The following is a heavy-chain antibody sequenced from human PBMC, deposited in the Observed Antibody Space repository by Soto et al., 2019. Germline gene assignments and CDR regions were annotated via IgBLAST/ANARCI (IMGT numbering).Heavy chain of an antibody. Sequence: QVQLQESGPGLVKPSETLSLTCTVSGDSLTRNYWSWIRQSPGQGLEWLAFIHNGRTTNYNPSLVSRVSISVDPSTSQLSLNLNSVTAADTAVYYCARTLSGGFDYWGQGTLVTVSS. CDR3: ARTLSGGFDY. V-gene: IGHV4-59*01. CDR2: IHNGRTT. J-gene: IGHJ4*02. CDR1: GDSLTRNY.